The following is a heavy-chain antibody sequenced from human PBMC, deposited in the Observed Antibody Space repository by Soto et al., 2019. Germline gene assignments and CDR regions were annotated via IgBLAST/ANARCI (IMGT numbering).Heavy chain of an antibody. CDR2: IDPSDSYT. CDR3: APDLSGSGVNWFDP. D-gene: IGHD3-10*01. J-gene: IGHJ5*02. Sequence: PGESLKISCKGSGYSFTIYCISLVRQMPGKGLEWMGRIDPSDSYTNYSPSFQGHVTISADKSISTAYLQWSSLKASDTAVYYCAPDLSGSGVNWFDPCGQGTMVTFSS. CDR1: GYSFTIYC. V-gene: IGHV5-10-1*01.